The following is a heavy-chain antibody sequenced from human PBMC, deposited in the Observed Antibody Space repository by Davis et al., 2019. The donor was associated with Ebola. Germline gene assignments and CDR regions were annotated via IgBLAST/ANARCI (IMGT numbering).Heavy chain of an antibody. CDR2: INSDGSST. J-gene: IGHJ4*02. Sequence: GESLKISCAASGFTFTSYWMHWVRQAPGKGLVWVSRINSDGSSTSYADSVKGRFTISRDNAKNTLYLQMNSLRAEDTAVYYCARARWLSLYYFDYWGQGTLVTVSS. V-gene: IGHV3-74*01. D-gene: IGHD3-9*01. CDR3: ARARWLSLYYFDY. CDR1: GFTFTSYW.